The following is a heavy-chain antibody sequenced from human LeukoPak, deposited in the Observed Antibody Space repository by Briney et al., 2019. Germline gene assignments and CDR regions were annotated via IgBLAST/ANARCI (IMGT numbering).Heavy chain of an antibody. D-gene: IGHD3-22*01. CDR3: ARDGVDYDSSGYYYY. J-gene: IGHJ4*02. V-gene: IGHV3-53*01. CDR1: GFTVSSNY. Sequence: GGSLRLSCAASGFTVSSNYMSWVRQAPGKGLEWVSVIYSGGSTYYADSVKGRFTISRDNSKNTLYLQMNSLRAEDTAVYYCARDGVDYDSSGYYYYWGQGTPVTVSS. CDR2: IYSGGST.